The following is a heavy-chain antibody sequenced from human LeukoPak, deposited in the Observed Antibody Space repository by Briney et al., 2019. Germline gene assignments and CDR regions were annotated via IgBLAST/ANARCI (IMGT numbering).Heavy chain of an antibody. CDR2: INHSGST. CDR1: GGSFSGYY. V-gene: IGHV4-34*01. J-gene: IGHJ4*02. Sequence: SETLSLTCAVYGGSFSGYYWSWIRQPPGKGLEWIGEINHSGSTNYNPSLKSRVTISVDTSKNQFSLKLSSVTAADTAVYYCARRFLEWPHSGFDYWGQGTLVTVSS. CDR3: ARRFLEWPHSGFDY. D-gene: IGHD3-3*01.